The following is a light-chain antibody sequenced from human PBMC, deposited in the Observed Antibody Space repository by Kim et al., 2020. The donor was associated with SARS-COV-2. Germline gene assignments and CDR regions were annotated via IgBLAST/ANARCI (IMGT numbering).Light chain of an antibody. J-gene: IGKJ2*01. V-gene: IGKV1-39*01. CDR1: QSICSY. CDR3: QQSHSAPYS. CDR2: ASS. Sequence: SASIDDRVSFPGRASQSICSYVNWYQQKPGKAPKLLIYASSSLQRGVPSRFSGSKSGTDFILTISGLQHEDSATYYCQQSHSAPYSFGQGTKLEI.